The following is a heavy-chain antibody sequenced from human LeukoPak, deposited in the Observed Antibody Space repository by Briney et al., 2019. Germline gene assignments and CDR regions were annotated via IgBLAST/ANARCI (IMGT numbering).Heavy chain of an antibody. CDR1: GYTFTSYD. CDR2: MNPNSGNT. J-gene: IGHJ4*02. Sequence: ASVKVSCKASGYTFTSYDINWVRQATGQGLEGMGWMNPNSGNTGYAQKFQGRVTMTRNTSISTAYMELSSLRSEDTAVYYCARIYCSSTSCYPPAFDYWGQGTLVTVSS. CDR3: ARIYCSSTSCYPPAFDY. V-gene: IGHV1-8*01. D-gene: IGHD2-2*01.